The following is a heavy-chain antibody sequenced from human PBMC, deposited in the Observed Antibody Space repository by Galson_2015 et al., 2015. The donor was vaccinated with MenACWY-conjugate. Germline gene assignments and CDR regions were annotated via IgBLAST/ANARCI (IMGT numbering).Heavy chain of an antibody. J-gene: IGHJ4*02. CDR1: GDTFSGHY. Sequence: SVKVSCKASGDTFSGHYMHWVRQAPGQGLEWMGRINLDTGGMNYAQKFQGRVTMTRDMSITTVHMELRRLRFDDTAVYFCARSPMVAFGGVTLLFDHWGQGALVTVSS. D-gene: IGHD3-16*01. V-gene: IGHV1-2*06. CDR3: ARSPMVAFGGVTLLFDH. CDR2: INLDTGGM.